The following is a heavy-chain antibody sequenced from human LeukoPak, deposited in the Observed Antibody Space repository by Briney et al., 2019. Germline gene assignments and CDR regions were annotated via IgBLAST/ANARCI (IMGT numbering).Heavy chain of an antibody. D-gene: IGHD5-18*01. V-gene: IGHV1-18*01. J-gene: IGHJ4*02. Sequence: ASVKVSCKASGYTFTSYGISWVRQAPGQGLEWMGWISAYNGNTNYAQKLQGRVTMTTDTSTSTAYMELRSLRSDDTAVYYCARFQTTAMVTRGFDYWGQGTLVTVSS. CDR1: GYTFTSYG. CDR2: ISAYNGNT. CDR3: ARFQTTAMVTRGFDY.